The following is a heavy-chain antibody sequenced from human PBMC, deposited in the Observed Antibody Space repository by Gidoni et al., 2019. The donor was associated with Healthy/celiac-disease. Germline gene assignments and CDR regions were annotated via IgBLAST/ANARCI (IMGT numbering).Heavy chain of an antibody. Sequence: EVQLLESGGGLVQPGGSLRLSCAASGFTFSSYAMSWVRQAPGKGLEWVSAISGSGGSTYYADSVKCRFTISRDNSKNTLYLQMNSLRAEDTAVYYCAKSGSGSYVWKPSFNQYYFDYWGQGTLVTVSS. J-gene: IGHJ4*02. CDR3: AKSGSGSYVWKPSFNQYYFDY. CDR1: GFTFSSYA. V-gene: IGHV3-23*01. CDR2: ISGSGGST. D-gene: IGHD1-26*01.